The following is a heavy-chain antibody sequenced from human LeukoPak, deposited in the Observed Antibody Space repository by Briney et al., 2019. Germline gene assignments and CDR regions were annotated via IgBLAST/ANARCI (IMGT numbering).Heavy chain of an antibody. V-gene: IGHV3-30*03. CDR3: GRSMDF. CDR2: ISSDGRDT. CDR1: GFTFSTYA. J-gene: IGHJ6*02. Sequence: GRSLRLSCAASGFTFSTYAMHWVRQAPGKGLEWVAVISSDGRDTHYADSVKGRFTISRDNAKNSLYLQMNSLRAEDTAVYYCGRSMDFWGQGTTVTVSS.